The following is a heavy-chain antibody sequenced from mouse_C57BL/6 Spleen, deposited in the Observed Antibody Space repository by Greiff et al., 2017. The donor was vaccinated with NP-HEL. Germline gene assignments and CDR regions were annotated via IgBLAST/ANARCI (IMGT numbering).Heavy chain of an antibody. CDR2: IWSDGST. V-gene: IGHV2-6*03. Sequence: VKLQESGPGLVAPSQSLSITCTVSGFSLTSYGVHWVRQPPGKGLEWLVVIWSDGSTTYNSALKSRLSISKDNSKSQVFLKMNSLQTDDTAMYYWAREYGYDAWFAYWGQGTLVTVSA. J-gene: IGHJ3*01. D-gene: IGHD2-2*01. CDR1: GFSLTSYG. CDR3: AREYGYDAWFAY.